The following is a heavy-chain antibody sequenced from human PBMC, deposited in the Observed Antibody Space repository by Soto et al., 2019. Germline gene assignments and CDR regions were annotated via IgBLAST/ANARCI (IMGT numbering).Heavy chain of an antibody. CDR1: GYSFTSYW. CDR2: IDPSDSYT. Sequence: GESLKISCKGSGYSFTSYWISWVRQMPGKGLEWMGRIDPSDSYTNYSPSFQGHVTISADKSISTAYLQWSSLKASDTAMYYCATTNYYDSSGYYSQDAFDIWGQGTMVTVSS. CDR3: ATTNYYDSSGYYSQDAFDI. D-gene: IGHD3-22*01. J-gene: IGHJ3*02. V-gene: IGHV5-10-1*01.